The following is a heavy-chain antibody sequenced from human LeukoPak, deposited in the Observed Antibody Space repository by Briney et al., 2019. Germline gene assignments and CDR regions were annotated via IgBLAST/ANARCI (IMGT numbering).Heavy chain of an antibody. Sequence: PSETLSLTCTVSGGSISSYCWTWIRQPPGKGLGLEWIGYIYYSGGTNYNPSLKSRVTISIDTSKNQVSLKLSSVTAADTAVYYCARLWDSSSSLDYWGQGTLVTVSS. D-gene: IGHD6-6*01. CDR2: IYYSGGT. J-gene: IGHJ4*02. V-gene: IGHV4-59*08. CDR3: ARLWDSSSSLDY. CDR1: GGSISSYC.